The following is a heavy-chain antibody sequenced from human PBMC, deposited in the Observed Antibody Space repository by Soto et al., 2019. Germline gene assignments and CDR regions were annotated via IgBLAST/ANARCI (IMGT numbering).Heavy chain of an antibody. V-gene: IGHV1-18*01. CDR2: ISAYNGNT. CDR3: ARAVDDIFTGIYDAFDI. Sequence: ASVKVSCKASGYTFTSYGISWVRQAPGQGLEWMGWISAYNGNTNYAQKLQGRVTMTTDTSTSTAYMELRSLRSDDTAVYYCARAVDDIFTGIYDAFDIWGQGTMVTVSS. J-gene: IGHJ3*02. CDR1: GYTFTSYG. D-gene: IGHD3-9*01.